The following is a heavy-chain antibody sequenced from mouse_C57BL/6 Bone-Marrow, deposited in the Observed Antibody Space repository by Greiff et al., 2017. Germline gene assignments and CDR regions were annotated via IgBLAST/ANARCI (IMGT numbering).Heavy chain of an antibody. CDR2: IYPGSGNT. D-gene: IGHD1-1*01. V-gene: IGHV1-66*01. CDR3: ARWGTTVVATFDY. CDR1: GYSFTSYY. J-gene: IGHJ2*01. Sequence: QVHVKQSGPELVKPGASVKISCKASGYSFTSYYIHWVKQRPGQGLEWIGWIYPGSGNTKYNEKFKGKATLTADTSSSTAYMQLSSLTSEDSAVYYCARWGTTVVATFDYWGQGTTLTVSS.